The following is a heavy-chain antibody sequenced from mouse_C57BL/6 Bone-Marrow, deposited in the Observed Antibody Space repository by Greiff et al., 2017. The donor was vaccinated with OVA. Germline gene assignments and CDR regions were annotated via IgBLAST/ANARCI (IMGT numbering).Heavy chain of an antibody. CDR2: INPNNGGT. CDR1: GYTFTDYN. V-gene: IGHV1-18*01. J-gene: IGHJ1*03. D-gene: IGHD2-5*01. CDR3: ARYGAYYSNYGYFDV. Sequence: EVKLQQSGPELVKPGASVKIPCKASGYTFTDYNMDWVKQSHGKSLEWIGDINPNNGGTIYNQKFKGKATLTVDKSSSTAYMELRSLTSEDTAVYYCARYGAYYSNYGYFDVWGTGTTVTVSS.